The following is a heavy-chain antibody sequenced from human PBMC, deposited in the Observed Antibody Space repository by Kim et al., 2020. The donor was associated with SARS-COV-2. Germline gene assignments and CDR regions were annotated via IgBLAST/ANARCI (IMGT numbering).Heavy chain of an antibody. V-gene: IGHV1-69*01. J-gene: IGHJ6*02. D-gene: IGHD1-26*01. CDR3: ARAKGGSGFYYGMDV. Sequence: AQEFHDRVTMTADESTRTVYMELRSLRSEDMAVYYCARAKGGSGFYYGMDVWGQGTTVTVSS.